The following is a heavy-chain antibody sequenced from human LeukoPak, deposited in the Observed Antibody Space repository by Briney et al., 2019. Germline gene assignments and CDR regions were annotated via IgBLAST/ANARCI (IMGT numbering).Heavy chain of an antibody. CDR2: IIPIFGTA. V-gene: IGHV1-69*13. CDR1: GGTFSSYA. D-gene: IGHD2-2*01. Sequence: GASVKVSCKASGGTFSSYAISWVRQAPGQGLEWMGGIIPIFGTANYAQKFQGRVTITADESTSTAYMELSSLRSEDTAVYYCANPRCQLLSEWFDPWGQGTLVTVSS. J-gene: IGHJ5*02. CDR3: ANPRCQLLSEWFDP.